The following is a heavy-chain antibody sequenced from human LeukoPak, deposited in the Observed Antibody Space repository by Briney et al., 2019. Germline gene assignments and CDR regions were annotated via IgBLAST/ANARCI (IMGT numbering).Heavy chain of an antibody. V-gene: IGHV3-21*01. CDR1: GFTFSSYS. J-gene: IGHJ6*02. Sequence: GGSLRLSCAASGFTFSSYSMNWVRQAPGKGLEWVSSISSSSYIYYADSVKGRFTISRDNAKNSLYLQMNSLRAEDTAVYYCASTLYYYYGMDVWGQGTTVTVSS. CDR2: ISSSSYI. CDR3: ASTLYYYYGMDV.